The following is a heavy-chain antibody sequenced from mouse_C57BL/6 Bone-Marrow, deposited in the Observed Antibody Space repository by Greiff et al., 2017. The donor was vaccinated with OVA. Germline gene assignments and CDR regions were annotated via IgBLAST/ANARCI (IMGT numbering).Heavy chain of an antibody. Sequence: VKLQQPGTELVKPGASVKLSCKASGYTFTSYWMHWVKQRPGQGLEWIGNINPSNGGTNYNEKFKSKATLTVDKSSSTAYMQLSSLTSEDSAVYYCASPHYYGSSYWYFDVWGTGTTVTVSS. CDR3: ASPHYYGSSYWYFDV. J-gene: IGHJ1*03. V-gene: IGHV1-53*01. CDR1: GYTFTSYW. D-gene: IGHD1-1*01. CDR2: INPSNGGT.